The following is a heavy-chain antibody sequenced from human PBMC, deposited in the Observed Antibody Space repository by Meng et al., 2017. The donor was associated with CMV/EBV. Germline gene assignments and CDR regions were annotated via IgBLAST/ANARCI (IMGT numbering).Heavy chain of an antibody. V-gene: IGHV4-59*01. CDR2: IYYSGST. CDR1: GGSISSYY. D-gene: IGHD6-6*01. Sequence: SETLSLTCTVSGGSISSYYWNWIRQPPGKGLEWIGYIYYSGSTNYNPSLKSRVTISVDTSKNQFSLKLSSVTAADTAMYYCARSFRAAHPGPTYYFDYWGQGTLVTVSS. CDR3: ARSFRAAHPGPTYYFDY. J-gene: IGHJ4*02.